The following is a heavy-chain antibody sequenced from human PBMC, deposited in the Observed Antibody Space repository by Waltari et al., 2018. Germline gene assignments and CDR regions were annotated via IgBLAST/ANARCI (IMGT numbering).Heavy chain of an antibody. CDR3: ARLRDTARTYGMDV. Sequence: EVQLVQSGAEVKKPGESLKISCQTSGYSFTTYWIGWVRQMPGKGLEWMGIIYPGDSDTRYRPSFQGQVTISADKSINTAYMQWSRLKASDTAMYYCARLRDTARTYGMDVWGQGTTVTVSS. CDR1: GYSFTTYW. CDR2: IYPGDSDT. J-gene: IGHJ6*02. D-gene: IGHD5-18*01. V-gene: IGHV5-51*01.